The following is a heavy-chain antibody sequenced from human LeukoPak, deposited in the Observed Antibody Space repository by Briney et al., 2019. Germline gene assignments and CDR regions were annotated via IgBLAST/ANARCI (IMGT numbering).Heavy chain of an antibody. Sequence: ASVKVSCKASGYTFTSYDINWVRQATGQGLEWMGWMNPNSGNTGYAQKFQARVTIARNTSISTAYMELSSLRSEDTAVYYCAREAAAGTFDYWGQGTLVTVSS. CDR2: MNPNSGNT. J-gene: IGHJ4*02. V-gene: IGHV1-8*03. CDR1: GYTFTSYD. D-gene: IGHD6-13*01. CDR3: AREAAAGTFDY.